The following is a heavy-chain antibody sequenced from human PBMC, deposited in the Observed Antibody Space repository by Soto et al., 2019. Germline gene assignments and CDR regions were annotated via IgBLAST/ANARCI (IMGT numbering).Heavy chain of an antibody. CDR2: ISYDGSNK. CDR1: GFTFSSYG. V-gene: IGHV3-30*18. J-gene: IGHJ3*02. D-gene: IGHD6-13*01. Sequence: GGSLRLSCAASGFTFSSYGVHWVRQAPGKGLEWVAVISYDGSNKYYADSVKGRFTISRDNSKNTLYLQMNSLRAEDTAVYYCAKDRGRAAAGPDAFDIWGQGTMVTVSS. CDR3: AKDRGRAAAGPDAFDI.